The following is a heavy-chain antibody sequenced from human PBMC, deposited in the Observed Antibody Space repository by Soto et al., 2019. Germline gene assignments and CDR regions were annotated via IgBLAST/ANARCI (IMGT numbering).Heavy chain of an antibody. J-gene: IGHJ6*02. CDR2: ISSSGSTI. V-gene: IGHV3-11*01. Sequence: QVQLVESGGGLVKPGGSLRLSCAASAFTFSDYYMSWIRQAPGKGLEWVSYISSSGSTIYYADSVKGRFTISRDNAKNSLYLQMNSLRAEDTAVYYCARDQAAMVTGYYYGMDVWVQGTTVTVSS. CDR1: AFTFSDYY. D-gene: IGHD5-18*01. CDR3: ARDQAAMVTGYYYGMDV.